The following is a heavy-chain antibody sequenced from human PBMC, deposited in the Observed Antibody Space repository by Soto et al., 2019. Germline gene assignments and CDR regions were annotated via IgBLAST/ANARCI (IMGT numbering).Heavy chain of an antibody. CDR2: IIPIFGTA. CDR3: ARGGDSYGYGEYYYYGMDV. Sequence: SVKVSCKASGGTFSSDAISWVRQAPGQGLEWMGGIIPIFGTANYAQKFQGRVTITADESTSTAYMELSSLRSEDTAVYYCARGGDSYGYGEYYYYGMDVWGQGTTVTVSS. J-gene: IGHJ6*02. V-gene: IGHV1-69*13. CDR1: GGTFSSDA. D-gene: IGHD5-18*01.